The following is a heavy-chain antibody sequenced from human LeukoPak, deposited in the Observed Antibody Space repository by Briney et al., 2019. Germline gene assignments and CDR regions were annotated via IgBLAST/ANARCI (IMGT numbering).Heavy chain of an antibody. Sequence: ASVKVSCKASGYTFTSYAMNWVRQAPGQGLEWMGWINTNTGNPTYAQGFTGRFVFSLDTSVSTAYLQISSLKAEDTAVYYCARASGLSVEFGELLYFKRYYYYMDVWGKGTTVTVSS. CDR1: GYTFTSYA. CDR3: ARASGLSVEFGELLYFKRYYYYMDV. D-gene: IGHD3-10*01. CDR2: INTNTGNP. J-gene: IGHJ6*03. V-gene: IGHV7-4-1*02.